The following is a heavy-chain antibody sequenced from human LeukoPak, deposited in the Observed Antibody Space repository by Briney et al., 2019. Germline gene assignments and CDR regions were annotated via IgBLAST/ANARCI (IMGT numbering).Heavy chain of an antibody. CDR3: ARHHYDYGDHYYFDY. V-gene: IGHV4-39*01. CDR2: IYYSGST. Sequence: TSETLSLTCTVSGGSISSSSYYWGWIRQPPGKGLEWIVSIYYSGSTYYNPSLKSRVTISVDTSKNQFSLKLSSVTAADTAVYYCARHHYDYGDHYYFDYWGQGTLVTVSS. CDR1: GGSISSSSYY. D-gene: IGHD4-17*01. J-gene: IGHJ4*02.